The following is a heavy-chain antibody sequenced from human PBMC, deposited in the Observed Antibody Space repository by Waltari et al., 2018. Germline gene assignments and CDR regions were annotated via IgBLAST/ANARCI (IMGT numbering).Heavy chain of an antibody. CDR2: IKQDGSDK. J-gene: IGHJ6*03. V-gene: IGHV3-7*01. Sequence: EVQLVESGGGLVQPGGSLRLSCAASGFTFSEFWMSWVRQAPGKGLEWVANIKQDGSDKYYVESVKGRLTISRDNANNLLFLQMNSLRVDDTALYYCSSMDFWGKGTTVIVSS. CDR1: GFTFSEFW. CDR3: SSMDF.